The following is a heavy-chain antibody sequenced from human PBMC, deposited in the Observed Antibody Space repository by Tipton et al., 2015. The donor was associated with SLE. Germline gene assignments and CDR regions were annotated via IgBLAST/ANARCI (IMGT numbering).Heavy chain of an antibody. J-gene: IGHJ3*02. V-gene: IGHV4-59*01. CDR3: AREEGQWDAFDI. CDR2: IYCSGST. Sequence: TLSLTCTVSGGSISSYYWRWIRQPPGKGLEWIGYIYCSGSTNYNPSLKSRVTISVDTSKNQFSLKLSSVTAADTAVYYCAREEGQWDAFDIWGQRTMVTVSS. D-gene: IGHD6-19*01. CDR1: GGSISSYY.